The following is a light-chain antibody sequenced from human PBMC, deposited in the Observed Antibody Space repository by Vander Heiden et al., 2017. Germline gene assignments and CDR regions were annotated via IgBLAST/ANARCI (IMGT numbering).Light chain of an antibody. J-gene: IGKJ4*02. CDR1: QSVLYSSNNKNY. Sequence: DHVMTQSPDSLAVSLGERATINCKSSQSVLYSSNNKNYLAWYQQKPGQPPKLLIYWASTRESGVPDRFSGSGSGTDFTLTISSLQAEDVAVYYCQQYDNPPLTFGGGTKVEIK. CDR3: QQYDNPPLT. CDR2: WAS. V-gene: IGKV4-1*01.